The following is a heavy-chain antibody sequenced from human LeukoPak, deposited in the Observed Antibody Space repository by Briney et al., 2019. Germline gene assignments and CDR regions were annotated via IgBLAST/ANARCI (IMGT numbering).Heavy chain of an antibody. CDR2: INHSGST. J-gene: IGHJ6*03. Sequence: SETLSLTCAVYGGSFSGYYWSWIRQPPGKGLEWIGEINHSGSTNYNPSLKSRVTISVDTSKNQFSLKLSSVTAADTAVYYCASIFSGGTIFGVRPALSYYYMDVWGRGTTVTVSS. V-gene: IGHV4-34*01. CDR1: GGSFSGYY. CDR3: ASIFSGGTIFGVRPALSYYYMDV. D-gene: IGHD3-3*01.